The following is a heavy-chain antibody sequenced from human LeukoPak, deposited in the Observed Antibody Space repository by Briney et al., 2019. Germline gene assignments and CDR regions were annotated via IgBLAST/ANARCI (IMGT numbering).Heavy chain of an antibody. V-gene: IGHV3-73*01. CDR3: IYDRLDAFDI. J-gene: IGHJ3*02. Sequence: GGSLRLSCAASGFTFSGSAMHWVRQASGEGVEWGGRIRSKANSYATAYAASVKGRFTISRDDSKNTAYLQMNSLKTEDTAVYYCIYDRLDAFDIWGQGTMVTVSS. CDR2: IRSKANSYAT. CDR1: GFTFSGSA. D-gene: IGHD3-22*01.